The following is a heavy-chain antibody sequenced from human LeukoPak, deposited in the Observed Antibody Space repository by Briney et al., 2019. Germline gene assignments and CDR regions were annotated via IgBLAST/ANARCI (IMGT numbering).Heavy chain of an antibody. CDR3: ARHDYNYYGMDV. V-gene: IGHV3-13*01. CDR2: IGTAGDT. CDR1: GFTFSSYD. J-gene: IGHJ6*02. Sequence: GGSLRLSCAASGFTFSSYDMHWVRQATGKGLEWVSAIGTAGDTYYPGSVKGRFTISRENAKNSLYLQMNSLRAEDTAVYYCARHDYNYYGMDVWGQGTTVTVSS.